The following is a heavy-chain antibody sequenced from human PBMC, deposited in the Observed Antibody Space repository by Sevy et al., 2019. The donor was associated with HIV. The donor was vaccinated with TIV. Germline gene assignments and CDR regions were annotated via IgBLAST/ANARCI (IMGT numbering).Heavy chain of an antibody. D-gene: IGHD3-22*01. CDR2: ISSSSSYI. V-gene: IGHV3-21*01. Sequence: GGSLRLSCAASGFTFSSYSMNWVRQAPGKGLEWVSSISSSSSYIYYADSVKGRFTISRDNAKNSLYLQMNSLRAEDTAMYYCARDAALSNYRDSSGYPNAFDIWGQGTMVTVSS. CDR3: ARDAALSNYRDSSGYPNAFDI. CDR1: GFTFSSYS. J-gene: IGHJ3*02.